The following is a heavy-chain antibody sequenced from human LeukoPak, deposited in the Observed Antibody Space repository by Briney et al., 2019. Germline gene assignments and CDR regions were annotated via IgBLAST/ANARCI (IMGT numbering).Heavy chain of an antibody. J-gene: IGHJ4*02. CDR2: VDPEDGET. CDR3: ATEYGSGSYFDY. V-gene: IGHV1-69-2*01. Sequence: ASVKVSCKASGYTFTSYYMHWVQQAPGKGLEWMGLVDPEDGETIYAEKFQGRVTITADTSTDTAYMELSSLRSENTAVYYCATEYGSGSYFDYWGQGTLVTVSS. CDR1: GYTFTSYY. D-gene: IGHD3-10*01.